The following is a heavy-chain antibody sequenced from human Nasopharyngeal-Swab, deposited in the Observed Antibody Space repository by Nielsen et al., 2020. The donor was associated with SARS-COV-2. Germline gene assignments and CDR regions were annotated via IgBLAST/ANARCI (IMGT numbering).Heavy chain of an antibody. V-gene: IGHV4-30-2*01. Sequence: SETLSLTCAVSGGSISSGGYSWSWIRQPPGKGLEWIGYIYHSGSTYYNPSLKSRVTISVDTSKNQFSLKLSSVTAADTAVYYCARGGLSVTPFDYWGQGTLVTVSS. D-gene: IGHD5-12*01. CDR3: ARGGLSVTPFDY. CDR1: GGSISSGGYS. CDR2: IYHSGST. J-gene: IGHJ4*02.